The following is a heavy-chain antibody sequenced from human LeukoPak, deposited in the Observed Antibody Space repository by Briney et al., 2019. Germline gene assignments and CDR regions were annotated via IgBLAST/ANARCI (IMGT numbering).Heavy chain of an antibody. D-gene: IGHD1-26*01. Sequence: PSETLSLTCTVSGGSVSSGDYYWSWIRQPPGEGLEWIGYISYSGSTNYNPSLKSRVTISLDTSKNQFSLKLSSVTAADTAVYYCARAAYSGSYHSDYWGQGTLVTVSS. CDR3: ARAAYSGSYHSDY. CDR2: ISYSGST. V-gene: IGHV4-61*08. J-gene: IGHJ4*02. CDR1: GGSVSSGDYY.